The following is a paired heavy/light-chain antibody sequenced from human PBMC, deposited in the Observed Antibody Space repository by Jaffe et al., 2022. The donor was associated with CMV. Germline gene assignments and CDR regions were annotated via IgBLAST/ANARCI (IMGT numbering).Heavy chain of an antibody. CDR3: AKGGGYGPTKYYYYYYGMDV. Sequence: QVQLVESGGGVVQPGRSLRLSCAASGFTFSSYGMHWVRQAPGKGLEWVAVISYDGSNKYYADSVKGRFTISRDNSKNTLYLQMNSLRAEDTAVYYCAKGGGYGPTKYYYYYYGMDVWGQGTTVTVSS. V-gene: IGHV3-30*18. D-gene: IGHD5-18*01. CDR1: GFTFSSYG. J-gene: IGHJ6*02. CDR2: ISYDGSNK.
Light chain of an antibody. V-gene: IGKV3-15*01. Sequence: EIVMTQSPATLSVSPGERATLSCRASQSVSSNLAWYQQKPGQAPRLLIYGASTRATGIPARFSGSGSGTEFTLTISSLQSEDFAVYYCQQYNNWPPDITFGQGTRLEIK. CDR1: QSVSSN. J-gene: IGKJ5*01. CDR3: QQYNNWPPDIT. CDR2: GAS.